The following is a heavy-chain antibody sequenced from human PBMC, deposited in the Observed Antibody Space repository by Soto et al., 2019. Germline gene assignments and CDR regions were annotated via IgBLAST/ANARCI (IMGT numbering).Heavy chain of an antibody. J-gene: IGHJ5*02. CDR2: IYYSGST. Sequence: SETLSLTCTVSGGSISSGGYYWSWIRQHPGKGLEWIGYIYYSGSTYYNPSLKSRVTISVDTSKNQFSLKLSSVTAADTAVYYCARAAGHIVVVVAAKGKWFDPWGQGTLVTVSS. CDR1: GGSISSGGYY. V-gene: IGHV4-31*03. D-gene: IGHD2-15*01. CDR3: ARAAGHIVVVVAAKGKWFDP.